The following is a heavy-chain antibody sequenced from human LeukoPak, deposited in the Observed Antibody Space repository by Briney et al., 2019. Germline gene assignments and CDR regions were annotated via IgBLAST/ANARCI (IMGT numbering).Heavy chain of an antibody. D-gene: IGHD3-10*01. CDR3: ASRHAAAIYYGSGSFFDY. CDR1: GVTFSSYG. V-gene: IGHV3-33*01. J-gene: IGHJ4*02. CDR2: IWYDGSNK. Sequence: PGRSLRLSCAASGVTFSSYGMHWVGQAPGKGRDGEGGIWYDGSNKYYADSVKGRFTIPRDNSKNTLYLQMNSLRAEDTAVYYCASRHAAAIYYGSGSFFDYWGQGTLVTVSS.